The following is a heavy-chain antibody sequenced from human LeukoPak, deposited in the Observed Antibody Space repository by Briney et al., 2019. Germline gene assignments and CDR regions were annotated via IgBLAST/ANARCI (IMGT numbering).Heavy chain of an antibody. V-gene: IGHV3-7*01. CDR2: IKQDGSEK. Sequence: GGSLRLSCAASGFTFSSYWMSWVRQAPGKGLEWVANIKQDGSEKYYVDSVKGRFTISRDNAKNSLYLQMNSLRAEDTAVYYCARERTEGYCSGGSCYEPPSDAFDIWGQGTMVTVSS. CDR1: GFTFSSYW. D-gene: IGHD2-15*01. CDR3: ARERTEGYCSGGSCYEPPSDAFDI. J-gene: IGHJ3*02.